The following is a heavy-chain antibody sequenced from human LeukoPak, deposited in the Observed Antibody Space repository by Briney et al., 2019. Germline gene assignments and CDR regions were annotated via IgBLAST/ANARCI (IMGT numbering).Heavy chain of an antibody. CDR2: ISYDGSNK. V-gene: IGHV3-30-3*01. Sequence: GGSLRLSCAASGFTFSDYAMHWVRQAPGKGVEWVAVISYDGSNKYYGDSVKGRFTISRDNSKNTLYLQMNSLRAEDTAVYYCARDKIYRYYYGSGSYSNWFDPWGQGTLVTVSS. CDR3: ARDKIYRYYYGSGSYSNWFDP. J-gene: IGHJ5*02. D-gene: IGHD3-10*01. CDR1: GFTFSDYA.